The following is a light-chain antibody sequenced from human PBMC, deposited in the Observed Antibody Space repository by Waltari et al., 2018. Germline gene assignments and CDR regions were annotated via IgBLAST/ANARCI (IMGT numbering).Light chain of an antibody. Sequence: QSVLTQPPSASETPGQRVTISCSGSISNLGSNYLYWYQQVPEAAPRLLIYRNNQRPSGVPDRFSGSKFGTSASLAIDGLRSEDEAVYYCASWDDSHYVFGPGTKVTVL. CDR2: RNN. CDR3: ASWDDSHYV. CDR1: ISNLGSNY. J-gene: IGLJ1*01. V-gene: IGLV1-47*01.